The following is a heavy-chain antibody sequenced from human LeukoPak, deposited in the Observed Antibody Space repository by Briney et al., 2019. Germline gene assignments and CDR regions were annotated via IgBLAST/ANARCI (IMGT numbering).Heavy chain of an antibody. V-gene: IGHV3-48*04. CDR2: ISTSSTI. Sequence: GGSLRLSCAASGFTFSTSSFNWVRQAPGKGLEWISYISTSSTINYADSVRGRFTISRDNAKSSLSLQMNSLRAEDTAVYYCARDLDYGGRGLDSWGQGTLVIISS. D-gene: IGHD4-23*01. J-gene: IGHJ4*02. CDR1: GFTFSTSS. CDR3: ARDLDYGGRGLDS.